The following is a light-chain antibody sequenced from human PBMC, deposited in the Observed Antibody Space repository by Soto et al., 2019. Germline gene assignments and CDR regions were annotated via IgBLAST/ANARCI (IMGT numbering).Light chain of an antibody. V-gene: IGLV1-44*01. CDR1: SSNIGSNT. Sequence: QSVLTQPPSASGTPGQRVTISCSGSSSNIGSNTVNWYQQLPGTAPKLLTYTNNQRPSGVPGRFSGSKSGTSASLAISGLQSEDETDYYCATCDDRLNGYVFGTGTKVTVL. CDR3: ATCDDRLNGYV. J-gene: IGLJ1*01. CDR2: TNN.